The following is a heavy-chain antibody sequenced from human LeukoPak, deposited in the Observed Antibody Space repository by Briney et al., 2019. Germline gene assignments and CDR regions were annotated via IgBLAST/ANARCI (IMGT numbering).Heavy chain of an antibody. CDR1: GFTFSSYA. Sequence: GGSLRLSCAASGFTFSSYAMHWVRQAPGKGLEYVSAISSNGGSTYYANSVKGRSTISRDNSKNTLYLQMGSLRAEDMAVYYCARGRGYYDSSGYHFDYWGQGTLVTVSS. CDR3: ARGRGYYDSSGYHFDY. D-gene: IGHD3-22*01. J-gene: IGHJ4*02. CDR2: ISSNGGST. V-gene: IGHV3-64*01.